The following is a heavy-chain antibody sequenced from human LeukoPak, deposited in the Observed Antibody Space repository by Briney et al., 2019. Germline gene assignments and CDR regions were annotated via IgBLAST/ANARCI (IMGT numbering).Heavy chain of an antibody. CDR3: AKDSSDYYFDY. CDR2: IWYDEITK. J-gene: IGHJ4*02. Sequence: PGGSLRLSCAASGFTFSSYEMHWVRQAPGKGLEWLAFIWYDEITKNYADSVKGRFTISRDNSKNTLYVQMNSLRPDDTAVYYCAKDSSDYYFDYWGQGTLVTVSS. CDR1: GFTFSSYE. V-gene: IGHV3-30*02. D-gene: IGHD3-22*01.